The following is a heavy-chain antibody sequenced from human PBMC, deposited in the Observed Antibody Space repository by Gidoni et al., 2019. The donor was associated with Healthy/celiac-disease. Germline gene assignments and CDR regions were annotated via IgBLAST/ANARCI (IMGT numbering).Heavy chain of an antibody. Sequence: QVQLVQSGAEVKKPAASVNVSCKASGYTFTSYAMHWVRQAPGQRLEWMGWINAGNGNTKYSQKFQRRVTITRDTSASTAYMELSSLRSEDTAVYYCARDPEVHSSSWDWFDPWGQGTLVTVSS. D-gene: IGHD6-13*01. J-gene: IGHJ5*02. V-gene: IGHV1-3*01. CDR3: ARDPEVHSSSWDWFDP. CDR1: GYTFTSYA. CDR2: INAGNGNT.